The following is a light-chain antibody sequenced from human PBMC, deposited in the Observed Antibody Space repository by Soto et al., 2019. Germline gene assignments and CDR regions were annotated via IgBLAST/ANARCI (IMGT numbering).Light chain of an antibody. V-gene: IGKV3-20*01. CDR3: QQYGSSPTWT. CDR2: GAS. CDR1: QSVSSSY. Sequence: DIVLTQSPGTLSLSPGERATLCCRASQSVSSSYLAGYQQKPGQAPRLLIYGASSRATGIPDRFSGSGSGTDFTLTISRLEPEDFAVYYCQQYGSSPTWTFGQGTKVDIK. J-gene: IGKJ1*01.